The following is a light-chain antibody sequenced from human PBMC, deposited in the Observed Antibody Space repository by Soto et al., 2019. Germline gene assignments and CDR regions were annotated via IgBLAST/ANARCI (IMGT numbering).Light chain of an antibody. CDR2: GAS. V-gene: IGKV3-15*01. CDR1: QSVSSK. Sequence: EIVMTQSPATLSVSPGERATLSCRASQSVSSKLAWYQQKPGQGPRLLIYGASTRATGIPARFSGSGSGTEFTLTISSLQSEDFAVYYCQHHSTLLWTFGQGTKVEVK. J-gene: IGKJ1*01. CDR3: QHHSTLLWT.